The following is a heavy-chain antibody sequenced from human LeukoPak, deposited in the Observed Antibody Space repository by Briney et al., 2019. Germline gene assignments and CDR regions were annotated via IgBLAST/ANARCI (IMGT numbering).Heavy chain of an antibody. CDR3: ARHARYGSGSIYYFDY. D-gene: IGHD3-10*01. CDR1: GGSISSYY. J-gene: IGHJ4*02. CDR2: IYHSGST. Sequence: SETLSLTCTVSGGSISSYYWSWIRQPPGKGLEWIGYIYHSGSTNYNPSLKSRVPISVDTSKNQFSLKLSSVTAADTAVYYCARHARYGSGSIYYFDYWGQGTLVTVSS. V-gene: IGHV4-59*08.